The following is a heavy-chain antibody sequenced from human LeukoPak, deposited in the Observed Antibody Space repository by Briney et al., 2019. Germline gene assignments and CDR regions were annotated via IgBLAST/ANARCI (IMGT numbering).Heavy chain of an antibody. V-gene: IGHV3-23*01. D-gene: IGHD2-2*01. Sequence: GGSLRLSCAASGFTFGTYAMSWVRQAPGKGLEWVSAISSSGGNTYYADSVKGRFTIFRDNSKSTLYLQMDSLRVEDTAKYYCAKVASLCTSTSCVRGGFDHWGQGTLVTVSS. CDR1: GFTFGTYA. CDR3: AKVASLCTSTSCVRGGFDH. J-gene: IGHJ4*02. CDR2: ISSSGGNT.